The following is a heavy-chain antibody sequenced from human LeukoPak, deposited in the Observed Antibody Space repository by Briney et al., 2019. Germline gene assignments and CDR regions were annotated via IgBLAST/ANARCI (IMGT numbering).Heavy chain of an antibody. Sequence: GGSLRLSCAASGFTFGDYAMHWVRQAPGKGLEWVALISGDGGSTYYADSVKGLFTISRENSKNSLYLQMKVRKTEDTAFYYCAQASSGWSEEVDYWGQGTLVTVSS. J-gene: IGHJ4*02. CDR2: ISGDGGST. D-gene: IGHD6-13*01. CDR3: AQASSGWSEEVDY. V-gene: IGHV3-43*02. CDR1: GFTFGDYA.